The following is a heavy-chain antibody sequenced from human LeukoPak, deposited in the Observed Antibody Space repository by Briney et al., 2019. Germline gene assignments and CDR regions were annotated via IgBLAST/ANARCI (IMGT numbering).Heavy chain of an antibody. D-gene: IGHD6-19*01. J-gene: IGHJ4*02. CDR2: IYSGGST. Sequence: GGSLRLSCAASGFTVSSNYMSWVRQAPGKGLEWVSVIYSGGSTYYADSVKGRFTISRDNSKNTLYLQMNSLRAEDTAVYYCARSDVGGSGWYAGLQDFDYWGQGTLVTVSS. V-gene: IGHV3-53*01. CDR1: GFTVSSNY. CDR3: ARSDVGGSGWYAGLQDFDY.